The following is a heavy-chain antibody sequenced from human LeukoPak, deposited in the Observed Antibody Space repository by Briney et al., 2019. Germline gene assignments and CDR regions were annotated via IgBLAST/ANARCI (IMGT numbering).Heavy chain of an antibody. CDR1: GFTFSSYG. J-gene: IGHJ4*02. D-gene: IGHD6-19*01. V-gene: IGHV3-23*01. CDR3: AKAQRVEDFVAATPRY. CDR2: ISWNSGST. Sequence: GGSLRLSCAASGFTFSSYGMHWVRQAPGKGLEWVSGISWNSGSTYYADSVKGRFTISRDNSKNTLYLQLNSLRAEDTAVYYCAKAQRVEDFVAATPRYGGQGTLVTVSP.